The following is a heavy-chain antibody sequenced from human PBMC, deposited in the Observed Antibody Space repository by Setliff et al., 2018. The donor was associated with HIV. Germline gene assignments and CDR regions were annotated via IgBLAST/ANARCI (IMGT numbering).Heavy chain of an antibody. Sequence: PSETLSLTCVVSGYSIGSGYYWGWIRQTPGEGLEWIGSVYHSGSTYYNPSLKSRITISIDTSKNHFSLRLTSVTAADTAVYYCARLAPAMVYELDYWGPGMLVTVS. CDR2: VYHSGST. J-gene: IGHJ4*02. D-gene: IGHD5-18*01. V-gene: IGHV4-38-2*01. CDR3: ARLAPAMVYELDY. CDR1: GYSIGSGYY.